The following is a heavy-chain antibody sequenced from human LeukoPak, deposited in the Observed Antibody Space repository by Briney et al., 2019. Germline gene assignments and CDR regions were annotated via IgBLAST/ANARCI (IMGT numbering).Heavy chain of an antibody. CDR1: GYTFTAYT. Sequence: ASVKVSCKTSGYTFTAYTMHWVSQAPGQRLEWMGWINTGNGDTKYSEKFQGRVTIARDTSASTAYMELSSLRSEDTAVYYCAREVGPTWGAFDIWGPGTVVTVSS. CDR2: INTGNGDT. D-gene: IGHD1-26*01. CDR3: AREVGPTWGAFDI. V-gene: IGHV1-3*04. J-gene: IGHJ3*02.